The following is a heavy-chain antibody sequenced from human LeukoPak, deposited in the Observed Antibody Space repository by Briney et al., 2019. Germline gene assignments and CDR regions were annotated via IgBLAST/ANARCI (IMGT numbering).Heavy chain of an antibody. CDR3: ARDRIVATITQGYYYYYMDV. D-gene: IGHD5-12*01. CDR1: GYTFTSYG. Sequence: ASVKVSCKASGYTFTSYGISWVRQAPGQGLEWMGWISAYNGNTNYAQKLQGRVTMTTDTSTSTAYMELGSLRSDDTAVYYCARDRIVATITQGYYYYYMDVWGKGTTVTVSS. CDR2: ISAYNGNT. V-gene: IGHV1-18*01. J-gene: IGHJ6*03.